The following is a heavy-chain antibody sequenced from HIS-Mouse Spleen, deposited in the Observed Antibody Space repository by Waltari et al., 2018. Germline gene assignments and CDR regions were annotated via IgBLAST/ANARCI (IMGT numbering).Heavy chain of an antibody. J-gene: IGHJ3*02. Sequence: SIYYSGSTYYNPSLKSRVTISVDTSKNQFSLKLSSVTAADTAVYYCARGGDIVVVVAATGDAFDIWGQGTMVTVSS. V-gene: IGHV4-39*07. D-gene: IGHD2-15*01. CDR2: IYYSGST. CDR3: ARGGDIVVVVAATGDAFDI.